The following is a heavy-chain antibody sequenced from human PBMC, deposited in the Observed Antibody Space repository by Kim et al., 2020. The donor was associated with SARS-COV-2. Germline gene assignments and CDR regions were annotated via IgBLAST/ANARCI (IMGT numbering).Heavy chain of an antibody. Sequence: YCRDAVKGRFTISRDNSKNPRYLQMNSLSAEDTAVYYCARDQIIIGFDPWGQGTLVTVSS. CDR3: ARDQIIIGFDP. V-gene: IGHV3-33*01. J-gene: IGHJ5*02. D-gene: IGHD3-10*01.